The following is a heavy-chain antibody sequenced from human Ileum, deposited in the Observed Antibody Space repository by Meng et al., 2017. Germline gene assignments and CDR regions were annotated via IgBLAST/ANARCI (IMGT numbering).Heavy chain of an antibody. CDR3: ARHGAFRSHLDD. V-gene: IGHV4-39*01. Sequence: QLQLQQSGPGLVKPSAPLSLTCSVSGGSISSRTSYWGWTRQPPGMGLEWIVSFVYGGTTYYNPSLESRVTTSVDTSKSQFSLNLKSVSAADTAVYFCARHGAFRSHLDDWGQGTLVTVSS. D-gene: IGHD3-3*02. CDR2: FVYGGTT. J-gene: IGHJ4*02. CDR1: GGSISSRTSY.